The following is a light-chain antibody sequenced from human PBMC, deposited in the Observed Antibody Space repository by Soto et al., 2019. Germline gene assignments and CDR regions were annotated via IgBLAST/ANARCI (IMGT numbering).Light chain of an antibody. V-gene: IGKV1-5*03. CDR3: QKYNSYPWK. Sequence: DIQMTQSPSTLSASVVDRVTITCRSSQSISSWLAWYQQKPGKAPKLLIYKASSLESGVPSRFSGSGSGTEFTLTISSLQPDDFATYYCQKYNSYPWKFGQGTKVDIK. CDR2: KAS. J-gene: IGKJ1*01. CDR1: QSISSW.